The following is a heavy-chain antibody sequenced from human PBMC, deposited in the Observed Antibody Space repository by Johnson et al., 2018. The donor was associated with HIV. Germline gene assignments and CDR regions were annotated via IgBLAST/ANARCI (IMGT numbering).Heavy chain of an antibody. CDR2: IRYDESNK. J-gene: IGHJ3*02. CDR3: ARDSSRYSSSGSTFGAFDI. D-gene: IGHD6-13*01. Sequence: HVQLVESGGGVVQPGGSLRLSCAASGFTFSNYGMHWVRQAPGKGLEWVAFIRYDESNKYYADSLKGRFTISRDNSKNTLYLQMNSLRAEDTAVYYCARDSSRYSSSGSTFGAFDIWGQGTMVTVSS. V-gene: IGHV3-30*02. CDR1: GFTFSNYG.